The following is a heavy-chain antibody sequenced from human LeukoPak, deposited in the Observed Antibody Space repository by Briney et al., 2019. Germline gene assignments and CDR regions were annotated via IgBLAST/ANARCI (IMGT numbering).Heavy chain of an antibody. Sequence: PSETLSLTCTVSGGSISSSLYHWGWIRQSPGRNLEWLGSIYYTGTTHYNPSLKSRVTISVDTSKNQFSLKLSSVTAADTAVYYCARAQSNQMATKIWGQGTLVTVSS. D-gene: IGHD5-24*01. CDR3: ARAQSNQMATKI. J-gene: IGHJ4*02. CDR2: IYYTGTT. CDR1: GGSISSSLYH. V-gene: IGHV4-39*07.